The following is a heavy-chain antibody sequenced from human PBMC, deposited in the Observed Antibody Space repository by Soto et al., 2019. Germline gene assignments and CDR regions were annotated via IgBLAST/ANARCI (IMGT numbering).Heavy chain of an antibody. Sequence: ASVKVSCKASGYTFTSYGISWVRQAPGQGLEWMGWISAYNGNTNYAQKLQGRVTMTTDTSTSTAYMELRSLRSDDTAVYYCARQWFGELIEYYYGMDVWGQGTTVTVS. V-gene: IGHV1-18*01. CDR3: ARQWFGELIEYYYGMDV. D-gene: IGHD3-10*01. CDR1: GYTFTSYG. CDR2: ISAYNGNT. J-gene: IGHJ6*02.